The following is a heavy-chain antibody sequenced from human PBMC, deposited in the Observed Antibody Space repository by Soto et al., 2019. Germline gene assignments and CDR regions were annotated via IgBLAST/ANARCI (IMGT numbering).Heavy chain of an antibody. Sequence: SETLSLTCTVSGGSISSYYWSWIRQPPGKGLEWIGYIYYSGSTNYNPSLKSRVTISVDTSKNQFSLKPSSVTAADTAVYYCARLLSRPGVRVHDYSNYYYYYGMDVWGQGTTVTVSS. CDR1: GGSISSYY. CDR3: ARLLSRPGVRVHDYSNYYYYYGMDV. CDR2: IYYSGST. V-gene: IGHV4-59*01. J-gene: IGHJ6*02. D-gene: IGHD4-4*01.